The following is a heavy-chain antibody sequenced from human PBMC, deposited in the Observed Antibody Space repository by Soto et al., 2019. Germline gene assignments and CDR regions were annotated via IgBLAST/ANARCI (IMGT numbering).Heavy chain of an antibody. CDR2: ISAYNGNT. CDR1: GYTFTSYG. V-gene: IGHV1-18*01. J-gene: IGHJ5*02. D-gene: IGHD2-2*01. Sequence: GASVKVSCKASGYTFTSYGISWVRQAPGQGLEWMGWISAYNGNTNYAQKLQGRVTMTTDTSTSTAHMELRSLRSDDTAVYYCARDVTIVAVPAASNWFDPWGQGTLVTVSS. CDR3: ARDVTIVAVPAASNWFDP.